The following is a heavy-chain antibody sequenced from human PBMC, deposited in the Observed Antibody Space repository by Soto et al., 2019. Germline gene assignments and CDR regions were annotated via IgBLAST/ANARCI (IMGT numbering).Heavy chain of an antibody. Sequence: ASVKLSCKASGYTFTGYYMHWVRQAPGQGLEWMGWINPNSGGTNYAQKFQGWVTMTRDTSISTAYMELSRLRSDDTAVYYCARDLRTTIITIFGVVTQGPYYYYGMDVWGQGTTVTVSS. J-gene: IGHJ6*02. CDR1: GYTFTGYY. D-gene: IGHD3-3*01. V-gene: IGHV1-2*04. CDR3: ARDLRTTIITIFGVVTQGPYYYYGMDV. CDR2: INPNSGGT.